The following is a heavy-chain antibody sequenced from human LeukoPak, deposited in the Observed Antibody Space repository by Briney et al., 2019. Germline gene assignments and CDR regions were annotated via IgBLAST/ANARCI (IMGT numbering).Heavy chain of an antibody. V-gene: IGHV1-2*02. Sequence: ASVKVSCKASGYTSTGYYMHWVRQAPGQGLEWMGWINPNSGGTNYAQKFQGRVTMTRDTSISTAYMELSRLRSDDTAVYYCARDGYYDILTGVAWYFDLWGRGTLVTVSS. J-gene: IGHJ2*01. D-gene: IGHD3-9*01. CDR2: INPNSGGT. CDR1: GYTSTGYY. CDR3: ARDGYYDILTGVAWYFDL.